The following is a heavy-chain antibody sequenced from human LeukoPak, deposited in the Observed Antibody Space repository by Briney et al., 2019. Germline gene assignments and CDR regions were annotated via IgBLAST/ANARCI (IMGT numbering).Heavy chain of an antibody. CDR2: ISGSGGST. Sequence: GGSLRPSCAASGFTFSSYAMSWVRQAPGKGLEWVSAISGSGGSTYYADSVKGRFTISRDNSKNTLYLQMNSLRAEDTAVYYCAKSKQQLVRVDYYYYMDVWGKGTTVTVSS. V-gene: IGHV3-23*01. J-gene: IGHJ6*03. D-gene: IGHD6-13*01. CDR3: AKSKQQLVRVDYYYYMDV. CDR1: GFTFSSYA.